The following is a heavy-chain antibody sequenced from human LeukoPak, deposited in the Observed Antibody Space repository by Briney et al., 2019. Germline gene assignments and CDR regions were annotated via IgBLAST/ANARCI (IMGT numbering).Heavy chain of an antibody. CDR2: IKPDGSEK. Sequence: AGSLRLSCAASGFTFSNYWKSWVRQAPGKGLEWVANIKPDGSEKYCVDSVKGRFSISRDNVRNTLYLQMNSLRVGDTALYYCARGDFWSGDYTDAFDVWGQGTMVTVSS. J-gene: IGHJ3*01. CDR1: GFTFSNYW. D-gene: IGHD3-3*01. CDR3: ARGDFWSGDYTDAFDV. V-gene: IGHV3-7*04.